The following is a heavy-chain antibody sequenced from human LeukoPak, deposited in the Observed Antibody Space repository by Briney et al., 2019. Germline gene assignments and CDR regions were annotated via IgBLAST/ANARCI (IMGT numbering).Heavy chain of an antibody. V-gene: IGHV4-4*02. J-gene: IGHJ3*01. D-gene: IGHD2-8*01. Sequence: SGTLSLTCAVSGDSISDKYWWRWVRQFPDKGLEWIGEVYRSGGTSYNPSLKSRVTVSIDYSKNQFSLNLRSVTAADTAVYYCGRHANGDSSAAFDLWGQGTMVFVSS. CDR3: GRHANGDSSAAFDL. CDR2: VYRSGGT. CDR1: GDSISDKYW.